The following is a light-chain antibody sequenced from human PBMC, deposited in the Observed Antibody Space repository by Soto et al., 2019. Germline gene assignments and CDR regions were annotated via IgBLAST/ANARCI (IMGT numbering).Light chain of an antibody. J-gene: IGKJ4*01. CDR1: QSISSW. CDR3: QQYNSYPPLT. Sequence: DIQMTQSPSTLSASVGDRVTITCRASQSISSWLAWYQQKPGKAPKLLIYDASSLESGVPSRFSGSGSGTQFTLTISSLQPHDFATYYCQQYNSYPPLTFGGGTKEEIK. V-gene: IGKV1-5*01. CDR2: DAS.